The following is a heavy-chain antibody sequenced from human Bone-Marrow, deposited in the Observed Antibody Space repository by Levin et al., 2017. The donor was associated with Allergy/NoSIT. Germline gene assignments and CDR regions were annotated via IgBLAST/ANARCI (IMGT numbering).Heavy chain of an antibody. Sequence: ASVKVSCKASGYSFTDHYIHWVRQAPGQGLQWMGWIVPNTGDTNSAQTFQGRVTMTRDTSINTAYMELSRLTSDDTAVYFCVRVGSDLYDFWGQGTPVTVSS. V-gene: IGHV1-2*02. J-gene: IGHJ4*02. CDR2: IVPNTGDT. CDR3: VRVGSDLYDF. CDR1: GYSFTDHY.